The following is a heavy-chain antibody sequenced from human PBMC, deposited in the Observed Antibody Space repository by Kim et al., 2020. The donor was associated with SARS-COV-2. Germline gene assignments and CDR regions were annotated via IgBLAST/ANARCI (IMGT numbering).Heavy chain of an antibody. V-gene: IGHV1-69*04. Sequence: SVKVSCKASGGTFSSYAISWVRQAPGQGLEWMGRIIPILGIANYAQKFQGRVTITADKSTSTAYMELSSLRSEDTAVYYCARGHMVRGQDYYYYGMDVWGQGTTVTVSS. CDR3: ARGHMVRGQDYYYYGMDV. CDR1: GGTFSSYA. D-gene: IGHD3-10*01. CDR2: IIPILGIA. J-gene: IGHJ6*02.